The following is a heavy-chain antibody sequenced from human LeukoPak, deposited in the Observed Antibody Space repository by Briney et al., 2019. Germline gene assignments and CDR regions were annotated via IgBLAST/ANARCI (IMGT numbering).Heavy chain of an antibody. CDR3: ARKKTGNDFLPEYYFAY. CDR2: IYYSGST. D-gene: IGHD1-14*01. V-gene: IGHV4-39*01. Sequence: SETLSLTCTVSGGSISSSSYYWRWIRQPPGKGLEWIGSIYYSGSTYYNPSLKSRVTISVDTSKNQFSPKLSSVTAADTAVYYCARKKTGNDFLPEYYFAYGAKEPRVTVPS. CDR1: GGSISSSSYY. J-gene: IGHJ4*01.